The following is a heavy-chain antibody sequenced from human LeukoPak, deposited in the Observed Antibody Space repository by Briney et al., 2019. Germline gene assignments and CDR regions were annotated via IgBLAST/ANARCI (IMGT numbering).Heavy chain of an antibody. V-gene: IGHV3-33*01. J-gene: IGHJ4*02. CDR1: GFTFSSYG. CDR2: IWYDGSNK. Sequence: PGGSLRLSCAASGFTFSSYGMHWVRQAPGKGLEWVAVIWYDGSNKYYADSVKGRFTISRDNSKNTLYLQMNSLTAEDTAVYYCARDTRETPFDYWGQGTLVTVSS. CDR3: ARDTRETPFDY. D-gene: IGHD5-24*01.